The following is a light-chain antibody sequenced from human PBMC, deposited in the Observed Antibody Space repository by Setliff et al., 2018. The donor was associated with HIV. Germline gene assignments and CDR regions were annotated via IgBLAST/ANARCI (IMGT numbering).Light chain of an antibody. V-gene: IGLV2-14*01. CDR3: SSYAITNTLP. CDR1: SSDVGGYSY. CDR2: EVR. Sequence: QSVLTQPASVSGSLGQSITISCTGTSSDVGGYSYVSWYQQHPGKAPKLIIYEVRNRPSGVSNRFSGSKSGNKASLAISGLQAEDEADYYCSSYAITNTLPFGTGTKVTVL. J-gene: IGLJ1*01.